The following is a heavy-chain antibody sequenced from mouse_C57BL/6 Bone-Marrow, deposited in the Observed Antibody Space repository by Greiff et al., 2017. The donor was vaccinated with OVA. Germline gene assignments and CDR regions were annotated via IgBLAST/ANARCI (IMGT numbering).Heavy chain of an antibody. CDR1: GYTFTSYG. Sequence: QVQLQQSGAELARPGASVKLSCKASGYTFTSYGISWVKQRTGQGLEWIGEIYPRSGNTYYNEKFKGKATLTADNSSSTAYMELRSLTSEDSAVYFCARTLYYYGSSYPFAYWGQGTLVTVSA. J-gene: IGHJ3*01. CDR3: ARTLYYYGSSYPFAY. CDR2: IYPRSGNT. D-gene: IGHD1-1*01. V-gene: IGHV1-81*01.